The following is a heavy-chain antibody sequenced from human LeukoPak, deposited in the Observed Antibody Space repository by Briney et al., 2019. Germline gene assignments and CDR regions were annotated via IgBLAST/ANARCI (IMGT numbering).Heavy chain of an antibody. Sequence: GGSLRLSCAASGFTFSSYSMNWVRQAPGKGLEWVSSISSSSSYIYYADSVKGRFTTSRDNAKNSLYLQMNSLRAEDTAVYYCARDPSGIADSNYDYWGQGTLVTVSS. CDR3: ARDPSGIADSNYDY. D-gene: IGHD4-4*01. CDR2: ISSSSSYI. J-gene: IGHJ4*02. V-gene: IGHV3-21*01. CDR1: GFTFSSYS.